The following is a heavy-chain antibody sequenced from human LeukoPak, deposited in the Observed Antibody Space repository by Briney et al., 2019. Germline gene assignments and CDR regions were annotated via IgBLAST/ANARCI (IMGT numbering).Heavy chain of an antibody. CDR3: ARDFGYCSGGSCYSVFDY. J-gene: IGHJ4*02. CDR1: GFPFSSYS. CDR2: ISSSRTT. D-gene: IGHD2-15*01. V-gene: IGHV3-48*01. Sequence: GGSLRLSCAASGFPFSSYSMNWVRQAPGEGLEWVSYISSSRTTSYADSVKGRFTISRDNAKNSLYLQMNSLRAEDTAVYYCARDFGYCSGGSCYSVFDYWGQGTLVTVSS.